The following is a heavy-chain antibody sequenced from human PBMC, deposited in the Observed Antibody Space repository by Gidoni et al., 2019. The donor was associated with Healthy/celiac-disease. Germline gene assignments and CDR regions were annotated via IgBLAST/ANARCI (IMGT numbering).Heavy chain of an antibody. CDR2: INHSGST. CDR1: GGSFRGYY. D-gene: IGHD3-22*01. CDR3: ARARYYYDSSGYYPYWYFDL. J-gene: IGHJ2*01. Sequence: QVQLQQWGAGLLKPSETLSLTCAVYGGSFRGYYWSWIRQPPGKGLEWIGEINHSGSTNYNPSLKSLVTISVDTSKNQFSLKLSSVTAADTAVYYCARARYYYDSSGYYPYWYFDLWGRGTLVTVSS. V-gene: IGHV4-34*01.